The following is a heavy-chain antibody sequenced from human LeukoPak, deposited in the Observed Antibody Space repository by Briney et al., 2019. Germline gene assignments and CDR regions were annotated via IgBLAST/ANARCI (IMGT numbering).Heavy chain of an antibody. CDR2: ISYDGSNK. CDR3: AKGDQYYDFWSGYFSDAFDI. V-gene: IGHV3-30*04. D-gene: IGHD3-3*01. CDR1: GFTFSSYA. J-gene: IGHJ3*02. Sequence: GGSLRLSCAASGFTFSSYAMHWVRQAPGKGLEWVAVISYDGSNKYYADSVKGRFTISRDNSKNTPYLQMNSLRAEDTAVYYCAKGDQYYDFWSGYFSDAFDIWGQGTMVTVSS.